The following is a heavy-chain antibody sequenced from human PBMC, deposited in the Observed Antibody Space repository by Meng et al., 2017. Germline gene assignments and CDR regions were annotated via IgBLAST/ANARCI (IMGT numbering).Heavy chain of an antibody. Sequence: QVQVQQWGAGLFESVETLSLTCAVYGGSFSCYYWSWIRQPPGKGLEWIGEINHSGSTNYNPSLKSRVTISVDTSKNQFSLKLSSVTAADTAVYYCASSGYSYGYRFDYWGQGTLVTVSS. CDR2: INHSGST. D-gene: IGHD5-18*01. CDR1: GGSFSCYY. CDR3: ASSGYSYGYRFDY. V-gene: IGHV4-34*01. J-gene: IGHJ4*02.